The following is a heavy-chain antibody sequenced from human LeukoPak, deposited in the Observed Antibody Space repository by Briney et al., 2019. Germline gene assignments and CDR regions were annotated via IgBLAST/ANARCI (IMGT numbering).Heavy chain of an antibody. CDR3: ARATYCSGGNCYKLRYFDL. CDR2: IRQDGSDK. CDR1: GFTFSSYW. D-gene: IGHD2-15*01. J-gene: IGHJ2*01. Sequence: GGSLRLSCAASGFTFSSYWMSWVRQAPGKGLEWVANIRQDGSDKYYVDSVKGRFTISRDNAKNSLYLQMNSLRAEDTAVYYCARATYCSGGNCYKLRYFDLWGRGTLVTVSS. V-gene: IGHV3-7*04.